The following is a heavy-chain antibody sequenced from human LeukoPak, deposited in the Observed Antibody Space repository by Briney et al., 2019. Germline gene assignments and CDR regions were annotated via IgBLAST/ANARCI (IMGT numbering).Heavy chain of an antibody. Sequence: GGSLRLSCAASGFTFSSYAMHWVRQAPGKGLEWVAFISYDGSNKYYAHSVKGRITISRDNSKNTLYLQMNSLRAEDTAVYYCARGGGDYGDYGIGYWGQGTLVTVSS. J-gene: IGHJ4*02. D-gene: IGHD4-17*01. CDR1: GFTFSSYA. CDR3: ARGGGDYGDYGIGY. CDR2: ISYDGSNK. V-gene: IGHV3-30-3*01.